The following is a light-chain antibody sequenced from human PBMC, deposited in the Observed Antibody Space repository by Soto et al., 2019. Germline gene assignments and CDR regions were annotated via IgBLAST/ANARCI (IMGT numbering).Light chain of an antibody. CDR1: TSNLRGNT. Sequence: QAVVTQPPSVSGTPGHKVSISCSGSTSNLRGNTVNWYQQLPGTAPKLLIYTNNQRPSGVPDRFSGSKSGTSASLAISGLRSEDEADFYCAAWDDSLNAVVFGGGTKLTVL. V-gene: IGLV1-44*01. CDR3: AAWDDSLNAVV. CDR2: TNN. J-gene: IGLJ2*01.